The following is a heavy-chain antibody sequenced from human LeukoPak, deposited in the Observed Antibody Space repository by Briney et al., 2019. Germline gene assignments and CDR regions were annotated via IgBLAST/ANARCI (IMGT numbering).Heavy chain of an antibody. CDR2: MSYDGSNK. V-gene: IGHV3-30*04. J-gene: IGHJ6*04. D-gene: IGHD2-2*01. CDR1: GFTFSSYA. Sequence: GGSLRLSCAASGFTFSSYAMHWVRQAPGKGLEWVAVMSYDGSNKYYADSVKGRFTISRDNSKNTLYLQMNSLRAEDTAVYYCARDLVGYALGIMDVWGKGTTVTVSS. CDR3: ARDLVGYALGIMDV.